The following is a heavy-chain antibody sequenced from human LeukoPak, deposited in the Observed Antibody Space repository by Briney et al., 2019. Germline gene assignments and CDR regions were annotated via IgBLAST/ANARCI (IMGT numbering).Heavy chain of an antibody. V-gene: IGHV4-59*01. Sequence: SEALSLTCTVSGGSISSYYWSWIRQPPGKGLEWIGYIYYSGSTNYNPSLKGRVTISVDTSKNQFSLKLSSVTAADTAVYYCARDRGTILYYYGMDVWGQGTTVTVSS. CDR1: GGSISSYY. J-gene: IGHJ6*02. CDR3: ARDRGTILYYYGMDV. CDR2: IYYSGST. D-gene: IGHD1-1*01.